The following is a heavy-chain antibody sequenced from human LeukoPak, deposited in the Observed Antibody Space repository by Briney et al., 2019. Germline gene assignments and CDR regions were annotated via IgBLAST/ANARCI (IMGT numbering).Heavy chain of an antibody. CDR2: INHSGST. Sequence: SETLSLTCAVYGGSFSGYYWSWIRQPPGKGLEWIGEINHSGSTNYNPSLKSRVTISVDTSKNQFSLKLSSVTAADTAVYYCASRHSSSWPNWFDPWGQGTLVTGSS. V-gene: IGHV4-34*01. CDR3: ASRHSSSWPNWFDP. D-gene: IGHD6-13*01. CDR1: GGSFSGYY. J-gene: IGHJ5*02.